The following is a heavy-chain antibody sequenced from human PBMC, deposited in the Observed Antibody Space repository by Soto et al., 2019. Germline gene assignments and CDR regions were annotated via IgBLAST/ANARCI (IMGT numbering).Heavy chain of an antibody. D-gene: IGHD3-22*01. Sequence: GGSLRLSCAASGFTFSGYWMSWVRQAPGKGLEWVANIKQDGSEKYYVDSVKGRFTISRDNAKNSLYLQMNSLRAEDTAVYYCARDRHYYDSSGPPPSGAFDIWGQGTMVTVSS. CDR1: GFTFSGYW. V-gene: IGHV3-7*03. CDR3: ARDRHYYDSSGPPPSGAFDI. J-gene: IGHJ3*02. CDR2: IKQDGSEK.